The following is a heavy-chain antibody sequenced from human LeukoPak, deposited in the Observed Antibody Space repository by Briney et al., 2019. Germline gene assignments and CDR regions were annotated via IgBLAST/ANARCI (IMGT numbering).Heavy chain of an antibody. CDR2: IYTSGST. Sequence: SETLSLACTVSGGSISSYYWSWIRQPAGKGLEWIERIYTSGSTNYNPSLKSRVTMSVDTSKNQFSLKLSSVTAADTAVYYCAREGTIFVVVGYYYYGMDVWGQGTTVTVSS. CDR1: GGSISSYY. CDR3: AREGTIFVVVGYYYYGMDV. V-gene: IGHV4-4*07. J-gene: IGHJ6*02. D-gene: IGHD3-3*01.